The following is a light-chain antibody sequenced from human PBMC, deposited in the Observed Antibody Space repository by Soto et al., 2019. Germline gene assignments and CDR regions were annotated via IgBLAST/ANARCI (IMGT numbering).Light chain of an antibody. Sequence: EIVLTQSPDTLPLSPGERVTLSCRASQSVSGKNFAWHQQKPGQAPRLLLYAASTRPAAIPDRYSGSWSGTDFTVTISRLKTEDFAVYYCQHYENSLWTCRQGTKVEIK. CDR3: QHYENSLWT. V-gene: IGKV3-20*01. CDR1: QSVSGKN. CDR2: AAS. J-gene: IGKJ1*01.